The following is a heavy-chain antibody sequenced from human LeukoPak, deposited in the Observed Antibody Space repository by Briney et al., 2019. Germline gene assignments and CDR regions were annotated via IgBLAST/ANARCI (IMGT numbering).Heavy chain of an antibody. D-gene: IGHD3-10*01. CDR3: ARSITMVRGFFGPNDY. CDR1: GYTFTSYD. CDR2: MNPNSGNT. J-gene: IGHJ4*02. V-gene: IGHV1-8*01. Sequence: ASVKVSCKASGYTFTSYDINWVRQATGQGLEWMGWMNPNSGNTGYAQKFQGRVTMTRNTSISTAYMELSSLRSEDTAVYYCARSITMVRGFFGPNDYWGQGTLVTVSS.